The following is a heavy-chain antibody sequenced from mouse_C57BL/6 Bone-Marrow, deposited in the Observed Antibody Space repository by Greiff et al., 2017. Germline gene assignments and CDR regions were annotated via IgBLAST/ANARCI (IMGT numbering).Heavy chain of an antibody. CDR3: TRERGYGSSPYYFDY. V-gene: IGHV5-9-1*02. Sequence: EVQGVESGEGLVKPGGSLKLSCAASGFTFRSYAMSWVRQTPEKRLEWVAYISRGGDYIYYADTVKGRFTISRDNARNTLYLQMSSLKSEDTAMYYCTRERGYGSSPYYFDYWGQGTTLTVSA. D-gene: IGHD1-1*01. CDR2: ISRGGDYI. J-gene: IGHJ2*01. CDR1: GFTFRSYA.